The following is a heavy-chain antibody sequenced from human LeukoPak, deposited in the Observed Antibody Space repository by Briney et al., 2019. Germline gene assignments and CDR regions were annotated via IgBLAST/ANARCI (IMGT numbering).Heavy chain of an antibody. Sequence: SVKVSCKASGGTFSSYAISWVRQAPGQGLEWMGGIIPIFGTANYAQKFQGRVTITADESTSTAYMERSSLRSEDTAVYYCARDYYGSGSYYNTFDYWGHGTLVTVSS. V-gene: IGHV1-69*13. CDR3: ARDYYGSGSYYNTFDY. CDR2: IIPIFGTA. CDR1: GGTFSSYA. D-gene: IGHD3-10*01. J-gene: IGHJ4*01.